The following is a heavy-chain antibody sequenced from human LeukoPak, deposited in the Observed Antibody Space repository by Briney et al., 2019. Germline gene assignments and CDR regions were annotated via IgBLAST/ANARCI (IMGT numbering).Heavy chain of an antibody. Sequence: GGSLRLSCAASGFTFSSYAMSWVRQAPGKGLEWVSAISGSGGSTYYADSVKGRFTISRDNSKNTLYLQMNSLKTEDTAVYYCARPYSCSSVDYYYYMDVWGKGTTVTVSS. D-gene: IGHD6-6*01. V-gene: IGHV3-23*01. CDR1: GFTFSSYA. CDR3: ARPYSCSSVDYYYYMDV. CDR2: ISGSGGST. J-gene: IGHJ6*03.